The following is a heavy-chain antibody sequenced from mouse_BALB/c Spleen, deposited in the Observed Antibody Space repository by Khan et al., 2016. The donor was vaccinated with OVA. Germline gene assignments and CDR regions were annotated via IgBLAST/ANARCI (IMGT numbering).Heavy chain of an antibody. V-gene: IGHV14-1*02. CDR2: IDPENGNT. CDR1: GFNIKDYY. D-gene: IGHD2-2*01. J-gene: IGHJ3*01. Sequence: QLQESGAELVRPGALVKLSCKASGFNIKDYYIHWVKQRPEQGLEWIGWIDPENGNTIYDPKFQGKANITADTSSNTAYLHFSSLTSEDIAVYYCARAGYPPWFAYWGQGTLVTVSA. CDR3: ARAGYPPWFAY.